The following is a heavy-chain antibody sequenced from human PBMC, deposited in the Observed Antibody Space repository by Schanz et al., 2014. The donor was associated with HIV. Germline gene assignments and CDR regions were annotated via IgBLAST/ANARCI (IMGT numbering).Heavy chain of an antibody. CDR2: ISYDGSNK. J-gene: IGHJ4*02. CDR3: ARESYGALDF. CDR1: GFTFSSYG. V-gene: IGHV3-30*03. D-gene: IGHD4-17*01. Sequence: QVQVVESGGGVVQPERSLRLSCAASGFTFSSYGMHWVRQAPGKGLEWVAVISYDGSNKYYADSVKGRFTISRDISDNTVHAQISSLRADDTAVYYCARESYGALDFWGQGTLVTVSS.